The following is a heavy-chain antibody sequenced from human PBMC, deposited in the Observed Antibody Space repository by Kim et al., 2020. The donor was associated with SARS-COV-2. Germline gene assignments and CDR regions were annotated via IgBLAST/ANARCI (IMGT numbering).Heavy chain of an antibody. D-gene: IGHD6-6*01. J-gene: IGHJ4*02. CDR3: ARDQGSSGVDY. Sequence: TNYADSVKGRFTISRDNAKNSLYLQMNSLRAEDTAVYYCARDQGSSGVDYWGQGTLVTVSS. CDR2: T. V-gene: IGHV3-11*05.